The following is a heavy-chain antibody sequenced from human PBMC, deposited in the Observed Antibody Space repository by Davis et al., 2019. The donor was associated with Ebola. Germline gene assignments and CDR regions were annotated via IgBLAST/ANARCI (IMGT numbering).Heavy chain of an antibody. Sequence: AASVKVSCKASGYTFTGYGFGWVRQAPGQGLECLGWISAYNGKTKYGRKFQGRITMTTDSSTSTAFLELRSLTPDDTAMYFCARGPYDFRESYLKEHSFDIWGQGTMVTVSS. J-gene: IGHJ3*02. CDR2: ISAYNGKT. CDR1: GYTFTGYG. V-gene: IGHV1-18*04. D-gene: IGHD3-3*01. CDR3: ARGPYDFRESYLKEHSFDI.